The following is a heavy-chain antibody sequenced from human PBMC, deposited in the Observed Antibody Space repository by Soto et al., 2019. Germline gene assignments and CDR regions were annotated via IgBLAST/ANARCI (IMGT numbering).Heavy chain of an antibody. J-gene: IGHJ6*02. D-gene: IGHD4-17*01. CDR1: GGTFSSYA. CDR2: IIPIFGTA. CDR3: ARDTERRDYGGNSVYYYGMDV. V-gene: IGHV1-69*01. Sequence: QVQLVQSGAEVKKPGSSVKVSCKASGGTFSSYAISCVRQTPGQGLEWMGGIIPIFGTANYAQKFQGRVTITADESTSTAYMELSSLRSEDTAVYYCARDTERRDYGGNSVYYYGMDVWGQGTTVTVSS.